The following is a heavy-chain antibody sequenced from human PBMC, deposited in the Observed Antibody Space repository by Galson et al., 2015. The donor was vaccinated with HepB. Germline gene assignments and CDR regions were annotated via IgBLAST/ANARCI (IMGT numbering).Heavy chain of an antibody. V-gene: IGHV1-2*06. CDR1: GYTFTAYH. CDR2: INPNSGDT. D-gene: IGHD1-7*01. J-gene: IGHJ4*02. Sequence: SVKVSCKASGYTFTAYHVHWVRQAPGQGLEWMGRINPNSGDTNYAQKFQGRVTMTRDTSISTAYMELSRLRSDDSAVYYCASGTGTTGDFWGQGTLVTVSS. CDR3: ASGTGTTGDF.